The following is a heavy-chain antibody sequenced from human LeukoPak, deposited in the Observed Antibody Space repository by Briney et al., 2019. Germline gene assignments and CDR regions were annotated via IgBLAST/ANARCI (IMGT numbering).Heavy chain of an antibody. D-gene: IGHD3-22*01. J-gene: IGHJ1*01. CDR2: ITGDGRST. V-gene: IGHV3-43*02. Sequence: GGSLRLSCAASGFTVNSNYMDWVRLAPGKGLEWVSLITGDGRSTYYADSVKGRFTISRDNSKNSLYLQMNSLRTEDTALYYGVQRSHVSRGPSDRGQGNLVTVSS. CDR3: VQRSHVSRGPSD. CDR1: GFTVNSNY.